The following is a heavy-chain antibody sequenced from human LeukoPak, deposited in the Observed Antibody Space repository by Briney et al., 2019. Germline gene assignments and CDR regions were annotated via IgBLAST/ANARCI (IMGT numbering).Heavy chain of an antibody. Sequence: PGGSLRLSCAASGFTVSSNYMSWVRQAPGKGLEWVSVIYSGGSTYYADSVKGRFTISRDNSKNTLYLQMNSLRAEDTTVYYCARDVAGTHDAFDIWGQGTMVTVSS. V-gene: IGHV3-53*01. CDR1: GFTVSSNY. CDR2: IYSGGST. J-gene: IGHJ3*02. D-gene: IGHD6-19*01. CDR3: ARDVAGTHDAFDI.